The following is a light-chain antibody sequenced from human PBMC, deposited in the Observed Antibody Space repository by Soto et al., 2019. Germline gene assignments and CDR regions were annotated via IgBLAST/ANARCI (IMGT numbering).Light chain of an antibody. Sequence: QSVLTQPASVSGSPGQSITISCTGTRSDVGGYNYVSWYQQHPGKAPKLMIYEVSNRPSGVSTRFSGSKSGHTASLTISGLQAEDEADYYCSSYPSSSTVVFGGGTKLTVL. CDR2: EVS. CDR3: SSYPSSSTVV. J-gene: IGLJ2*01. CDR1: RSDVGGYNY. V-gene: IGLV2-14*01.